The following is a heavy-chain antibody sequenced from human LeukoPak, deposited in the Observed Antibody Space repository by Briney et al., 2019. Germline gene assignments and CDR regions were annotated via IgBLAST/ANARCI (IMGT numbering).Heavy chain of an antibody. V-gene: IGHV4-59*02. Sequence: SETLSLTCTVSGDSVSGHYWSWIRQPPGKGLEWIGYIYYSGSTNYNPSLKSRVTISVDTSKNQFSLKLSSVTAADTAVYYCARRLGYCSGGSCYGTWVFDYWGQGTLVTVSS. J-gene: IGHJ4*02. CDR1: GDSVSGHY. D-gene: IGHD2-15*01. CDR2: IYYSGST. CDR3: ARRLGYCSGGSCYGTWVFDY.